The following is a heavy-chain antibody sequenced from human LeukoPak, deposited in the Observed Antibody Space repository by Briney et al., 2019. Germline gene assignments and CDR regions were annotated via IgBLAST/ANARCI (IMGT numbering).Heavy chain of an antibody. Sequence: GESLKISCKGSGYSFASYWVGWVRQMPGKGLEWMGIIYPGDSDTRYSPSFQGQVTISADKSIRTAYLQWSSLKASDTAMYYCARHYAGAPREFDRWGQGTLVTVSS. V-gene: IGHV5-51*01. CDR3: ARHYAGAPREFDR. CDR2: IYPGDSDT. D-gene: IGHD3-16*01. J-gene: IGHJ5*02. CDR1: GYSFASYW.